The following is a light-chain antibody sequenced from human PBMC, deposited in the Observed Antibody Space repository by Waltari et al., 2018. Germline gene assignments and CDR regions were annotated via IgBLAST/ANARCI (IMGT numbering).Light chain of an antibody. CDR3: QQRTDRPPVT. V-gene: IGKV3-11*01. J-gene: IGKJ1*01. CDR2: DAS. Sequence: SLSPGERATLACRASQSFSVYLAWYQQKPGQAPRLLIYDASDRATGVPARFSGSGSGTDFTLTISSLEPEDFAVYYCQQRTDRPPVTCGQGTRVEMK. CDR1: QSFSVY.